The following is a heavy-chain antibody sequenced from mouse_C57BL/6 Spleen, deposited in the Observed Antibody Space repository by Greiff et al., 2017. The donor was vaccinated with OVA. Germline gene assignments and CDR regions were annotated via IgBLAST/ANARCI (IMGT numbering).Heavy chain of an antibody. CDR2: ISSGSSTI. V-gene: IGHV5-17*01. D-gene: IGHD1-2*01. CDR3: ARAAYPYAMDY. Sequence: EVKVVESGGGLVKPGGSLKLSCAASGFTFSDYGMHWVRQAPEKGLEWVAYISSGSSTIYYADTVKGRFTISRDNAKNTLFLQMTSLRSEDTAMYYCARAAYPYAMDYWGQGTSVTVSS. J-gene: IGHJ4*01. CDR1: GFTFSDYG.